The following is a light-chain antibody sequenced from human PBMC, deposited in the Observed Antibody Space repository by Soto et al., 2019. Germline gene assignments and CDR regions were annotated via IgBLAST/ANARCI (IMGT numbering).Light chain of an antibody. V-gene: IGKV3-20*01. CDR1: QSVNNKY. CDR2: LGS. CDR3: QQYDSSPRT. J-gene: IGKJ1*01. Sequence: EIVLTQTPGTLSLSPGDRATLSCRASQSVNNKYLAWYQQKPGQATRLLIYLGSTRASGIPDRFSGSGSGTDFTLTIRSLEPEDFAVYYCQQYDSSPRTFGQGTKVDFK.